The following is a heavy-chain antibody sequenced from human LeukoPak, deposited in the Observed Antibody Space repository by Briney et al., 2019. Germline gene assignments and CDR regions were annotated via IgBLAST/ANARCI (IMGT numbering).Heavy chain of an antibody. CDR3: ARDRVVLRFLEWLLPCMGY. J-gene: IGHJ4*02. CDR2: INTNTGNP. Sequence: ASVKVSCKASGYTFTSYAMNWVRQAPGQGLEWMGWINTNTGNPTYAQGFTGRFVFSLDTSVSTAYLQISSLKAEDTAVYYCARDRVVLRFLEWLLPCMGYWGQGTLVTVSS. CDR1: GYTFTSYA. V-gene: IGHV7-4-1*02. D-gene: IGHD3-3*01.